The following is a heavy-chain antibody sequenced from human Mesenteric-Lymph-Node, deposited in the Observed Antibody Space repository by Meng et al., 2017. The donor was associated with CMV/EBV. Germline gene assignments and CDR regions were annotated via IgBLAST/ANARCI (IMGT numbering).Heavy chain of an antibody. Sequence: GESLKISCAASGFTFSSYAMSWVRQAPGKGLEWVSVIYSGGSSTYYVDSVKGRFTISRDNSKNTLYLQMNSLRAEDTAVYYCAKGSPPSFGYWGQGTLVTVSS. CDR1: GFTFSSYA. J-gene: IGHJ4*02. CDR3: AKGSPPSFGY. V-gene: IGHV3-23*03. D-gene: IGHD3-16*01. CDR2: IYSGGSST.